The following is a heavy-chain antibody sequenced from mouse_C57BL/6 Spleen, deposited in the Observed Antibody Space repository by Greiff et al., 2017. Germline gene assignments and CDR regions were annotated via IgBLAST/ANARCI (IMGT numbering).Heavy chain of an antibody. D-gene: IGHD1-1*01. J-gene: IGHJ1*03. Sequence: VQLQESGPGLVQPSQSLSITCTVSGFSLTSYGVHWVRQSPGKGLEWLGVIWRGGSTDYNAAFMSRLSITKDNSKSQVFFKMNSLQADDTAIYYCAGTTVVATDWHFDVWGTGTTVTVSS. V-gene: IGHV2-5*01. CDR3: AGTTVVATDWHFDV. CDR2: IWRGGST. CDR1: GFSLTSYG.